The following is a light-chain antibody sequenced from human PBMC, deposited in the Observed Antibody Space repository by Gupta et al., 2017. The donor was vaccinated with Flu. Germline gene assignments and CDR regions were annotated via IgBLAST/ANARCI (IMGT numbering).Light chain of an antibody. CDR3: QQYGSSPNT. Sequence: ERATLSCRASQSVSSNYLAWYQQKPGQAPRLLIYDASSRATGIPDRFSGSGSGADFTLTISRLEPEDFAVYYCQQYGSSPNTFGQGTKLEIK. V-gene: IGKV3-20*01. CDR1: QSVSSNY. J-gene: IGKJ2*01. CDR2: DAS.